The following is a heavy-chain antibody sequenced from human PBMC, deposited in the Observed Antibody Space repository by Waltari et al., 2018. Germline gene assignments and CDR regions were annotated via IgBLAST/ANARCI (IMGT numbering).Heavy chain of an antibody. J-gene: IGHJ4*02. Sequence: QLQLQESGSGLVKPSQTLSLTCAVSGGSISSGGYSWSWIRQPPGKGLEWIGYIYHRGGPYHNPSLKSRVTISVDRSKNQFSLKLSSVTAADTAVYYCAREGSGGSYYFDYWGQGTLVTVSS. CDR3: AREGSGGSYYFDY. CDR2: IYHRGGP. V-gene: IGHV4-30-2*01. D-gene: IGHD2-15*01. CDR1: GGSISSGGYS.